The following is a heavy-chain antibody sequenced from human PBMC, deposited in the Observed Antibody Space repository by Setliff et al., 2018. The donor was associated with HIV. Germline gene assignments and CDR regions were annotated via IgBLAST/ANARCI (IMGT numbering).Heavy chain of an antibody. V-gene: IGHV4-38-2*01. CDR2: IYDSGST. CDR1: GYSISSGYY. Sequence: SETLSLTCAVSGYSISSGYYWGWIRQPPGRGLEWIGSIYDSGSTSYNPSLSGRLTISVDTSKNQVSLRLSSATAADTGVYYCARHRDPPGSSWIFYYFYMDLWGGGTTVTVS. D-gene: IGHD6-13*01. J-gene: IGHJ6*03. CDR3: ARHRDPPGSSWIFYYFYMDL.